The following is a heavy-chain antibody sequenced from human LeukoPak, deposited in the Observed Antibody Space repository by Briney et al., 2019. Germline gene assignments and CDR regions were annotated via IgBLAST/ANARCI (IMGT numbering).Heavy chain of an antibody. Sequence: PSETLSLTRTVSGDSLSSSSYYWAWIRQPPGKGLEWIASIFYSGSTYYNPSLKSRVTMSVDTSKNQFSLRLSSVTAADTSVYYCARLKASAGTDFWGPGTLVTVSS. CDR1: GDSLSSSSYY. D-gene: IGHD6-13*01. CDR2: IFYSGST. J-gene: IGHJ4*02. CDR3: ARLKASAGTDF. V-gene: IGHV4-39*01.